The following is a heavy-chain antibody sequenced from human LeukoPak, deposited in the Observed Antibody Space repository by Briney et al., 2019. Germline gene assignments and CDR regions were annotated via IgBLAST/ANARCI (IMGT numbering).Heavy chain of an antibody. J-gene: IGHJ4*02. CDR3: ARVARGIQYFDY. D-gene: IGHD6-13*01. CDR1: GGSISSYY. V-gene: IGHV4-59*01. Sequence: SGTLSLTCTVSGGSISSYYWSWIRHPPGKGLEWIGYIYYSGSTNYNPSLKSRVTISVDTSKNQFSLKLSSVTAADTAVYYCARVARGIQYFDYWGQGTLVTLSS. CDR2: IYYSGST.